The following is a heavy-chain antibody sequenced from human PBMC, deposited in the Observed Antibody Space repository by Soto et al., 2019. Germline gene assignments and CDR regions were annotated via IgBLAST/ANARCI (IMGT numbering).Heavy chain of an antibody. D-gene: IGHD5-12*01. CDR3: ARAPLYSKTWQGLFDP. V-gene: IGHV1-3*01. CDR2: IDAGRGDK. CDR1: GYTFPNYA. J-gene: IGHJ5*02. Sequence: ASVKVSCKASGYTFPNYAIHWVRQAPGQRLECMGWIDAGRGDKRHSQKFQGRVTITRDTSASTVYMELSSLTYEDTAVYFCARAPLYSKTWQGLFDPWGQGTLVTVSS.